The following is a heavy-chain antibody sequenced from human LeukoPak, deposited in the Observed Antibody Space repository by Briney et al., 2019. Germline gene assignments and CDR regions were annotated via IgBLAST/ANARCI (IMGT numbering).Heavy chain of an antibody. D-gene: IGHD2-2*01. V-gene: IGHV3-30-3*01. CDR2: ISYDGSNK. J-gene: IGHJ4*02. Sequence: GGSLTLSCAASGFTFSSYAMHWVRQAPGKGLEWVAVISYDGSNKYYADSVKGRFTISRDNSKNTLYLQMNSLRAEDTAVYYCARYCSSTSCYLADYWGQGTLVTVSS. CDR3: ARYCSSTSCYLADY. CDR1: GFTFSSYA.